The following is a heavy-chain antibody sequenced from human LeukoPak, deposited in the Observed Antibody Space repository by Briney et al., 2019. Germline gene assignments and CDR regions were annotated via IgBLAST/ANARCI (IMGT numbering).Heavy chain of an antibody. D-gene: IGHD2-15*01. CDR2: ISGSGIST. V-gene: IGHV3-23*01. J-gene: IGHJ4*02. Sequence: GGSLRLSCAASGFTFSSYAMSWVRQAPGKGLEWVSAISGSGISTHYADSVKGRFTISRDNSKNTLYLQMNSLRAEDTAIYYCAKRASFCSGGSCYSYAFDYWGQGTLVTVSS. CDR3: AKRASFCSGGSCYSYAFDY. CDR1: GFTFSSYA.